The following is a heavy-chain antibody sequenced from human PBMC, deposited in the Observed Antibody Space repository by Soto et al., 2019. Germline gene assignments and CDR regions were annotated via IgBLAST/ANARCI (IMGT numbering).Heavy chain of an antibody. CDR2: IKQDGSEK. J-gene: IGHJ3*02. D-gene: IGHD3-16*01. V-gene: IGHV3-7*01. CDR1: GFTFSSYW. Sequence: GGSLRLSCAASGFTFSSYWMSWVRQAPGKGLEWVANIKQDGSEKYYVDSVKGRFTISRDNAKNSLYLQMNSLRAEDTAVYYCARERGRLGGDAFDIWGQGTMVTVSS. CDR3: ARERGRLGGDAFDI.